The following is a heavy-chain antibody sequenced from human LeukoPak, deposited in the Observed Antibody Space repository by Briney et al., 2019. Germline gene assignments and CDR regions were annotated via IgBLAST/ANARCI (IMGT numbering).Heavy chain of an antibody. V-gene: IGHV3-53*01. J-gene: IGHJ3*02. CDR2: IFSGGST. Sequence: PGGSLRLSCVASGFTVSSNYMSWVRQAPGKGLEWVSAIFSGGSTFYADSVTGRLTISRDNSKNTLYLQMNSLRAEDTAVYYCARDPERAFDIWGQGTMVTVSS. CDR1: GFTVSSNY. CDR3: ARDPERAFDI. D-gene: IGHD1-1*01.